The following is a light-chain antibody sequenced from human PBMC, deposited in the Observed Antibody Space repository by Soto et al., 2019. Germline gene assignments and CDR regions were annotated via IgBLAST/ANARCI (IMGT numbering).Light chain of an antibody. CDR2: EGT. Sequence: QSALTQPASVSGSPGQSITISCTGTSSDVRNYNFVSWYQQHPGKAPKVMIYEGTKRPSGVSNRFSGSKSGNTASLTISGLQAEDEADYYCCLYVGATTYVFGTGTKLTVL. CDR1: SSDVRNYNF. J-gene: IGLJ1*01. V-gene: IGLV2-23*01. CDR3: CLYVGATTYV.